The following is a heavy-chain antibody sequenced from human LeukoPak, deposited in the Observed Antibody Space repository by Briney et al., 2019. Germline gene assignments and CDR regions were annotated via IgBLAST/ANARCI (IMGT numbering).Heavy chain of an antibody. V-gene: IGHV3-23*01. Sequence: PGGSLRLSCAASGFTFSSYGISWVRQAPGKGLEWVSAISGSGSITYYTDSVKGRFTISRDNFKNTLYLQMNSLRAEDTALYYCAQDRAYIQFYFWGQGTLVTVSS. CDR1: GFTFSSYG. CDR3: AQDRAYIQFYF. D-gene: IGHD5-18*01. CDR2: ISGSGSIT. J-gene: IGHJ4*02.